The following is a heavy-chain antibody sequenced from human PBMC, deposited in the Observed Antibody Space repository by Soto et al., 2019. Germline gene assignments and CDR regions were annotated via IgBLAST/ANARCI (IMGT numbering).Heavy chain of an antibody. D-gene: IGHD6-13*01. V-gene: IGHV1-46*01. CDR1: GYTLTNNY. CDR2: INPSGGNT. Sequence: ASVKVSCKASGYTLTNNYIHCVRRAPGQGLEWMGTINPSGGNTNYAQKFQGRVTMTRDTSTSTAYMELSSLTSEDTAVYYCARDHSIASSGAWWLDPWGQGTLVTVSS. CDR3: ARDHSIASSGAWWLDP. J-gene: IGHJ5*02.